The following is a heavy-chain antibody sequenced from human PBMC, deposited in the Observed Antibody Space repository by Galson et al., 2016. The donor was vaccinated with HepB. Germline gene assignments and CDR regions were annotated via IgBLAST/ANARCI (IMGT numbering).Heavy chain of an antibody. J-gene: IGHJ3*02. CDR2: IYHTGRT. D-gene: IGHD4-17*01. CDR3: ARAYGDYEADAFDI. CDR1: GGSISSGDSY. Sequence: TLSLTCTVSGGSISSGDSYWSWLRQPPGKGLVWIGYIYHTGRTYYNPALKTRVTISVDVSNDQFSLNRSSATAADTAIYYSARAYGDYEADAFDIWGLGAMDTVSA. V-gene: IGHV4-30-4*01.